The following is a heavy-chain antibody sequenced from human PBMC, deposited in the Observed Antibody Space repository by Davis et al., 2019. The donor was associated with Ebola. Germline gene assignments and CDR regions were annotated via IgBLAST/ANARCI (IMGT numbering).Heavy chain of an antibody. CDR2: SYPSNGNT. CDR3: VKDFWSDDPGY. CDR1: GYTFISYG. J-gene: IGHJ4*02. Sequence: ASVKVSCKASGYTFISYGITWVRQAPGQGLEWMGWSYPSNGNTHYAQKFQGRVTMTIDTSTSTAYMDLRSLTNDDTAIYYCVKDFWSDDPGYWGQGTLVTVSS. V-gene: IGHV1-18*01. D-gene: IGHD3-3*01.